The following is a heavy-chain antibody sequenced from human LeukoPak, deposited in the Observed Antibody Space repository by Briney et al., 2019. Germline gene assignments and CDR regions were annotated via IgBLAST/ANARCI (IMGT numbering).Heavy chain of an antibody. Sequence: ASVTVSCKTSGYTFTSYNINWVRQAPGQGLEWMGWMNPNSGNTGYAQTFQGRVTITRNTSLSTAYIELSSLRSDDTAMYYCARAMDSSGFYPFWYWGQGTLVTVSS. D-gene: IGHD3-22*01. V-gene: IGHV1-8*01. CDR3: ARAMDSSGFYPFWY. CDR2: MNPNSGNT. CDR1: GYTFTSYN. J-gene: IGHJ4*02.